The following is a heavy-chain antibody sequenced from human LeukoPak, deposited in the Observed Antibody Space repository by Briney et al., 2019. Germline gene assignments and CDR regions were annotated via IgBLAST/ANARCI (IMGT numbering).Heavy chain of an antibody. J-gene: IGHJ5*02. CDR2: IYYSGST. D-gene: IGHD6-13*01. V-gene: IGHV4-59*08. CDR1: GGSISSYY. Sequence: SETLSLTCTVSGGSISSYYWSWIRQPPGKGLEWIGYIYYSGSTNYNPSLKSRVTISVHTSNNQSSLTLSSVTAAATTVYYCANCIAAAGPGSWWFDTWGPGTLVTVS. CDR3: ANCIAAAGPGSWWFDT.